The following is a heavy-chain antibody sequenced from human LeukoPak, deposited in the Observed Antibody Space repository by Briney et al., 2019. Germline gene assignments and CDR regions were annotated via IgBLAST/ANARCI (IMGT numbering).Heavy chain of an antibody. D-gene: IGHD3-22*01. J-gene: IGHJ4*02. CDR1: GFTFSSYG. Sequence: PGGSLRLSCAASGFTFSSYGMHWVRQAPGKGLEWVGRIESKTDGGTTDYAAPVKGRFTISRDDSKNTLYLQMNSLKTEDTAVYYCTTDRPQYYYDSSGYYPFDYWGQGTLVTVSS. V-gene: IGHV3-15*04. CDR3: TTDRPQYYYDSSGYYPFDY. CDR2: IESKTDGGTT.